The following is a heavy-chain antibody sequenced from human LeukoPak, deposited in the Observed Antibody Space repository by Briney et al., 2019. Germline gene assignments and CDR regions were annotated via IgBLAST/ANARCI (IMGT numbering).Heavy chain of an antibody. Sequence: SETLSLTCTVSGYSISSGYYWGWIRQPPGKGLEWIGSIYHSGSTYYNPSLKSRVTISVDTSKDQFSLKLSSVTAADTAVYYCARVYCSGGSCYIVAAFDIWGQGTMVTVSS. CDR2: IYHSGST. J-gene: IGHJ3*02. CDR3: ARVYCSGGSCYIVAAFDI. V-gene: IGHV4-38-2*02. CDR1: GYSISSGYY. D-gene: IGHD2-15*01.